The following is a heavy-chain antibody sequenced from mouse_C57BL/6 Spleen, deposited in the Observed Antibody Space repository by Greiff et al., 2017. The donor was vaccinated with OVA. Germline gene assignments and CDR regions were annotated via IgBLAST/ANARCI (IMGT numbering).Heavy chain of an antibody. CDR1: GFNIKDYY. Sequence: EVLLQQSGAELVKPGASVKLSCAASGFNIKDYYMHWVKQRTEQGLEWIGRIDPEDGETKYAAKFQGRVTITADTSSNTAYLQLSSLTSEATAVYYCAPRAWGYAMDYWGKGTSVTVSS. CDR3: APRAWGYAMDY. J-gene: IGHJ4*01. V-gene: IGHV14-2*01. CDR2: IDPEDGET. D-gene: IGHD3-3*01.